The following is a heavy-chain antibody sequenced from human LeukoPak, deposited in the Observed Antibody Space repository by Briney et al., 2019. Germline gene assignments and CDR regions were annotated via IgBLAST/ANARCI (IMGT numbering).Heavy chain of an antibody. CDR3: ARETLYYYDSSGYYHYRAFDI. D-gene: IGHD3-22*01. V-gene: IGHV1-69*05. CDR1: GGTFSSYA. Sequence: SVKVSCKASGGTFSSYAISWVRQAPGQGLEWMGGIIPIFGTANYAQKFQGRVTMTRDTSTSTVYMELSSLRSEDTAVYYCARETLYYYDSSGYYHYRAFDIWGQGTMVTVSS. CDR2: IIPIFGTA. J-gene: IGHJ3*02.